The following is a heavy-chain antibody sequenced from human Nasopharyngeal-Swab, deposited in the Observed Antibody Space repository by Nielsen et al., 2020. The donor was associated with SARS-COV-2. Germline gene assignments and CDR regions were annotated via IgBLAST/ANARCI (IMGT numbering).Heavy chain of an antibody. Sequence: GESLKISCTASGFIFRNYGMHWVRQAPGKGLEWVAVISYDGINKYNADSVKGRFTISRDNSKDTLYLQMNSLRPEDTAVYTCAKEGPGMFGVVGLDVWGQGTTVTVSS. J-gene: IGHJ6*02. CDR2: ISYDGINK. CDR1: GFIFRNYG. V-gene: IGHV3-30*18. D-gene: IGHD3-3*01. CDR3: AKEGPGMFGVVGLDV.